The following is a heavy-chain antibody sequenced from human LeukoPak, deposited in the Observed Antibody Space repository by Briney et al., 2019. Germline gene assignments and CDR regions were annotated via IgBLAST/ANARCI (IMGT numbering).Heavy chain of an antibody. J-gene: IGHJ4*02. CDR1: GYSFTSNY. CDR3: ARDQEAFDY. Sequence: ASVKVSCKASGYSFTSNYIHWVRQAPGQGLEWMGMIYPRDSSTSYAQKFQGRVTVTRDTSTSTVHMELSGLRSEDTAVYYCARDQEAFDYWGQGTLVTVSS. V-gene: IGHV1-46*01. CDR2: IYPRDSST.